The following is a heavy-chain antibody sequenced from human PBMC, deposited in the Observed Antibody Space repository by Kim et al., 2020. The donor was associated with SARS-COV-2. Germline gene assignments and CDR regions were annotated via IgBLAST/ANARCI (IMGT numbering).Heavy chain of an antibody. CDR2: ISGGSTHI. CDR1: GFSFSDYS. V-gene: IGHV3-21*01. Sequence: GGSLRLSCAASGFSFSDYSMNWVRQAPGKGLEWVSSISGGSTHIYYEDSVKGRFTISRDNAKNSLYLQMNSLRVEDTAVYYCAKAFGWYFDYWGQGILVTVSS. CDR3: AKAFGWYFDY. J-gene: IGHJ4*02. D-gene: IGHD6-19*01.